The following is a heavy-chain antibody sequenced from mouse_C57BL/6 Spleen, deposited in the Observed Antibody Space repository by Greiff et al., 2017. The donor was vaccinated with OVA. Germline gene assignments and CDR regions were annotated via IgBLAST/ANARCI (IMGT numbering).Heavy chain of an antibody. CDR2: IDPSDSET. J-gene: IGHJ4*01. V-gene: IGHV1-52*01. D-gene: IGHD2-2*01. CDR3: ATKRGGYDYYAMDY. CDR1: GYTFTSYW. Sequence: QVQLQQPGAELVRPGSSVKLSCKASGYTFTSYWMHWVKQRPIQGLEWIGNIDPSDSETHYNQKFKDKATLTVDKSSSTAYMQLSSLTSEDSAVYYCATKRGGYDYYAMDYWGQGTSVTVSS.